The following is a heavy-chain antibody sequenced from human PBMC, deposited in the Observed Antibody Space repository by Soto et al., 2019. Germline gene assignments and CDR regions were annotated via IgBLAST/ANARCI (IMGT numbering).Heavy chain of an antibody. J-gene: IGHJ4*02. CDR3: AGGYYDVGGNYFDY. D-gene: IGHD3-10*02. CDR2: IIPILGIA. V-gene: IGHV1-69*02. CDR1: GGTFSSYT. Sequence: QVQLVQSGAEVKKPGSSVKVSCKASGGTFSSYTISWVRQAPGQGLEWMGRIIPILGIANYAQKFQGRVKITARKPGSPAYMEVSSLRSADTGAYYCAGGYYDVGGNYFDYWGQGTLVTVSS.